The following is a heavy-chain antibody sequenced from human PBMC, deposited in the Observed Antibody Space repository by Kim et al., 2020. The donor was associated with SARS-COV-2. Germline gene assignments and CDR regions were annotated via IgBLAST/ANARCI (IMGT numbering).Heavy chain of an antibody. J-gene: IGHJ4*02. CDR1: GFTFGNFA. D-gene: IGHD1-26*01. V-gene: IGHV3-23*01. Sequence: GGSLRLSCAASGFTFGNFAMSWVRQAPGKGLEWVSIITSSGRRTFYADSVKGRFTFSIDISKNTLYLQMDSLRAEDTAVFYCAKNNGRSWPNYSCDFWGRGKLVTVSS. CDR2: ITSSGRRT. CDR3: AKNNGRSWPNYSCDF.